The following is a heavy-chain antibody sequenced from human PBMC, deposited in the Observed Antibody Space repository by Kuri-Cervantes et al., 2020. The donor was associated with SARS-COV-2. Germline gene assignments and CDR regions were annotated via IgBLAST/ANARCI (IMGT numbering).Heavy chain of an antibody. D-gene: IGHD3-3*01. CDR2: INPNSGGT. CDR3: ARGRVDYDFWSGHDAFDI. Sequence: GESLKISCAASGYTFTSYGISWVRQAPGQGLEWMGWINPNSGGTNYAQKFQGRVTMTRDTSISTAYMELSRLRSDDTAVYYCARGRVDYDFWSGHDAFDIWGQGTMVTVSS. CDR1: GYTFTSYG. V-gene: IGHV1-2*02. J-gene: IGHJ3*02.